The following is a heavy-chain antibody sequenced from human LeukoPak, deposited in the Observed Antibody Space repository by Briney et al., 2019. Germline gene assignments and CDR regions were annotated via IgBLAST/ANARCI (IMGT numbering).Heavy chain of an antibody. CDR2: ISGSGGST. CDR3: AKDWNGDYDFDY. D-gene: IGHD4-17*01. Sequence: GGSLRLSCAASGFTFSSYGMSWVRLAPGKGLEWVSGISGSGGSTKYADSVKGRFTISRDNSKNTLYLQMNSLRAEDTAVYYCAKDWNGDYDFDYWGQGTLVTVSS. CDR1: GFTFSSYG. V-gene: IGHV3-23*01. J-gene: IGHJ4*02.